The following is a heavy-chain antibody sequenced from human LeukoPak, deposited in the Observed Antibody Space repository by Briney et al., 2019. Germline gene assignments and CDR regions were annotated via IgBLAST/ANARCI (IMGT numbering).Heavy chain of an antibody. CDR2: ISSSSSYI. D-gene: IGHD3-10*01. CDR1: GFTFSSYS. J-gene: IGHJ6*04. V-gene: IGHV3-21*01. Sequence: KSGGSLRLSCAASGFTFSSYSMNWVRQAPGKGLEWVSSISSSSSYIYYADSVKGRFTISRDNAKNSLYLQMNSLRAEDTAVYYCARDLRITMVRGVNSYYYYGMDVWDKGTTVTVSS. CDR3: ARDLRITMVRGVNSYYYYGMDV.